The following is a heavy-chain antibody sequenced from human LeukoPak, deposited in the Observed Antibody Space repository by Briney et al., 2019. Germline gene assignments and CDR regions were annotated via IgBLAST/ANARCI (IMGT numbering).Heavy chain of an antibody. V-gene: IGHV3-33*01. Sequence: GGSLRLSCAASGFTFSSYGMHWVRQAPGKGLEWVAVIWYDGSNKYYADSVKGRFTISRDNSKNTLYLQMNSLRAEDTAVYYCARQLGYCSDGRCYFDYWGQGTLVTVSS. CDR3: ARQLGYCSDGRCYFDY. CDR1: GFTFSSYG. D-gene: IGHD2-15*01. J-gene: IGHJ4*02. CDR2: IWYDGSNK.